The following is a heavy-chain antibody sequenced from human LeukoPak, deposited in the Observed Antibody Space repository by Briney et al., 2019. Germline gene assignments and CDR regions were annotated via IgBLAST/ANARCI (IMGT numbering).Heavy chain of an antibody. J-gene: IGHJ4*02. Sequence: GGSLRLSCAASGFTVSNNYMSWVRQAPGKGLEWVSVIDSSGNTYHADSVKGRFTISRDNSKNTPHLQMNSLRAEDTAVYYCAREWSYWGQGTLVTVSS. CDR3: AREWSY. V-gene: IGHV3-66*01. CDR2: IDSSGNT. D-gene: IGHD2-8*01. CDR1: GFTVSNNY.